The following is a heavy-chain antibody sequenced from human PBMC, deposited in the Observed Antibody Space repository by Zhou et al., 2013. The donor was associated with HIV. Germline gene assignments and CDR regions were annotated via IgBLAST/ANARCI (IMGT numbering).Heavy chain of an antibody. CDR1: GYTFSNFG. CDR3: ARGPYDSSGYLYFDS. CDR2: ISSYRGHT. V-gene: IGHV1-18*01. D-gene: IGHD3-22*01. J-gene: IGHJ4*02. Sequence: QVQLLQSGAEVKKPGASVKVSCKTSGYTFSNFGVSWVRQAPGQGLEWLGWISSYRGHTNYAQKLQGRVSVTTDTSTNTAYMELSSLRSEDTALYYCARGPYDSSGYLYFDSWGQGTLVTVSS.